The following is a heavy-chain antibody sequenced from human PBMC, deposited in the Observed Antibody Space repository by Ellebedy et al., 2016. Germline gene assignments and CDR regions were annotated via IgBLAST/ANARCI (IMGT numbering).Heavy chain of an antibody. J-gene: IGHJ4*02. D-gene: IGHD2-15*01. V-gene: IGHV3-11*01. CDR3: AFFRILTTLNS. CDR2: IGGSDNIV. Sequence: GESLKISXAASGFTFTNYYMSWIRQAPGKGLEWVSYIGGSDNIVYYKDSVEGRFTISRDNAKNSLYLQMNSLRVEDTAVYYCAFFRILTTLNSWGQGTLVTVSS. CDR1: GFTFTNYY.